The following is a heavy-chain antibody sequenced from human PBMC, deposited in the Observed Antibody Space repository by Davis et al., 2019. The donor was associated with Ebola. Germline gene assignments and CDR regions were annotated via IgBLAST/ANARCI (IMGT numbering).Heavy chain of an antibody. J-gene: IGHJ4*02. D-gene: IGHD3-3*01. Sequence: GESLKISCAASGFTFSSYAMSWVRQAPGKGLEWVSAIIGSGGSTYYADSVKGRFTISRDNSKNTLYLQMNSLRAEDTAVYYCAGGDFWSGQFDYWGQGARVTVSS. CDR3: AGGDFWSGQFDY. CDR2: IIGSGGST. V-gene: IGHV3-23*01. CDR1: GFTFSSYA.